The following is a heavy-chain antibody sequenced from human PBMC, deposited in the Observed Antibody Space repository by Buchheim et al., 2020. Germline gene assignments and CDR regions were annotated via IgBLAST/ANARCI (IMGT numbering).Heavy chain of an antibody. CDR1: GFTFSSYA. CDR2: ISGSGGST. J-gene: IGHJ6*03. D-gene: IGHD2-2*01. V-gene: IGHV3-23*01. CDR3: AKPGAYCSSTSCLSHYYYYYYMDV. Sequence: EVQLLESGGGLVQPGGSLRLSCAASGFTFSSYAMSWVRQAPGKGLEWVSAISGSGGSTYYADSVKGRFTISRDNCKNTLYLQMNSLRAEDTAVYYCAKPGAYCSSTSCLSHYYYYYYMDVWGKGTT.